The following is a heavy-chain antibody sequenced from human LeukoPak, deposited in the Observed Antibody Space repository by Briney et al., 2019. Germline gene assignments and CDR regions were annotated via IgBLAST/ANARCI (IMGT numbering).Heavy chain of an antibody. CDR2: ISGSGGST. D-gene: IGHD3-10*01. CDR1: GFTFSSYA. V-gene: IGHV3-23*01. J-gene: IGHJ4*02. CDR3: AKMRTHYYDSGSYPTGWY. Sequence: GGSLRLSCAASGFTFSSYAMSWVRQAPGKGLEWVSAISGSGGSTYYADSVKGRFTISRDNSKNTLYVQMNSLRAEDTAVYYCAKMRTHYYDSGSYPTGWYWGQGTLVTVSS.